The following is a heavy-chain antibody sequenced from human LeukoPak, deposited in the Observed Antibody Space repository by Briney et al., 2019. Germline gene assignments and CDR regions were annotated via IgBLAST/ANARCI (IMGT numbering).Heavy chain of an antibody. V-gene: IGHV1-46*01. CDR3: ARDKYGDYVGLNWFDP. CDR2: INPSGGST. CDR1: GYTFTSYY. J-gene: IGHJ5*02. Sequence: ASVKVSSKASGYTFTSYYMHWVRQAPGQWLEWMGIINPSGGSTSYAQKFQGRVTMTRDTSTSTVYMELSSLRSEDTAVYYCARDKYGDYVGLNWFDPWGQGTLVTVSS. D-gene: IGHD4-17*01.